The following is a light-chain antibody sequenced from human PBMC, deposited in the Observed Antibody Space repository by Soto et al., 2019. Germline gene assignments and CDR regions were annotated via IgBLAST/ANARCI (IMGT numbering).Light chain of an antibody. V-gene: IGLV2-14*01. CDR1: SSDVGGYNY. J-gene: IGLJ2*01. CDR3: ISYKSSRTCVV. Sequence: QSVLTQPASVSGSPGQSVTISCTGTSSDVGGYNYVSWYQQHPGNAPKLMIYNVSNRPSGVSNRFSGSKSGNTASLTISGLQAEDEADYYCISYKSSRTCVVFGGGTKLTVL. CDR2: NVS.